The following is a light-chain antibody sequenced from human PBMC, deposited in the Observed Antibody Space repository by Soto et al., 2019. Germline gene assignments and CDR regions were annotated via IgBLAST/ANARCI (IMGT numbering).Light chain of an antibody. CDR2: NVI. Sequence: QSALTQPRSVCGSPGQSVTISCTGTSRDVGGYNFVSWYQHHPGNAPKLMMYNVIQRPSGVTDRFSASKSGNTASLTISGLQDEDEADYYCCSYAGSYTYVFGTGTKLTVL. V-gene: IGLV2-11*01. CDR3: CSYAGSYTYV. J-gene: IGLJ1*01. CDR1: SRDVGGYNF.